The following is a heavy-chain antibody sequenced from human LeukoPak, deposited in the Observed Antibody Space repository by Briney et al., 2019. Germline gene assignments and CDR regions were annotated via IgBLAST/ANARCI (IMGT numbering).Heavy chain of an antibody. D-gene: IGHD6-19*01. J-gene: IGHJ6*03. Sequence: PGGSLRLSCAASGLTGTNNFMTWVPQVPGKGLEWVSVLYVGGSTTYYADSVKGRFTISRDNSKNTVYLQMNGLRAEDTAVYYCARARHTYSSGTSNYFYYYMDVWGKGTTVTVSS. CDR1: GLTGTNNF. V-gene: IGHV3-53*01. CDR2: LYVGGSTT. CDR3: ARARHTYSSGTSNYFYYYMDV.